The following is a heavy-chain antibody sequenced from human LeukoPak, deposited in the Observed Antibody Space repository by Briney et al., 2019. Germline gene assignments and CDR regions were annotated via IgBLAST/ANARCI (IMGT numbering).Heavy chain of an antibody. J-gene: IGHJ4*02. CDR1: GGSISSYY. V-gene: IGHV4-59*08. CDR2: IFKSETT. CDR3: ARHWDRRGGSF. Sequence: SETLSLTCTVSGGSISSYYWSWIRQPPGKGLEWIAKIFKSETTYYNPSLRSRVTLSLDTSKNQLSLNLNSVTAADTAVYYCARHWDRRGGSFWGQGTLVTVSS. D-gene: IGHD1-26*01.